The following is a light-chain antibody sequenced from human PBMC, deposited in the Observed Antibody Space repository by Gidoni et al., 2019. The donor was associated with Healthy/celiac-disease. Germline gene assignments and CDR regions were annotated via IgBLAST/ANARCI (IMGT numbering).Light chain of an antibody. CDR2: GAS. Sequence: ESVLTQSPGTLSLSPGERATLSCRASQSVSSSYLAWYQQKPGQAPRLLIYGASSRATGLPDRFSGSGSGTDFTLTISRLEPEDFAVYYCQQYGSSKVTFGPGTKVDIK. V-gene: IGKV3-20*01. J-gene: IGKJ3*01. CDR1: QSVSSSY. CDR3: QQYGSSKVT.